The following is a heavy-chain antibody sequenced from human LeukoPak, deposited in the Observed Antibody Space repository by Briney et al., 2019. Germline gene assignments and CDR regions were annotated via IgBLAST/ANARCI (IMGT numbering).Heavy chain of an antibody. CDR1: GFTFSSYE. V-gene: IGHV3-48*03. D-gene: IGHD5-12*01. CDR2: ISSSGSTI. J-gene: IGHJ4*02. CDR3: AREARDSGYDPPSFDY. Sequence: GGSQRLSCAASGFTFSSYEMNWVRQAPGKGLEWVSYISSSGSTIYYADSVKGRFTISRDNAKNSLYLQMNSLRAEDTAVYYCAREARDSGYDPPSFDYWGQGTLVTVSS.